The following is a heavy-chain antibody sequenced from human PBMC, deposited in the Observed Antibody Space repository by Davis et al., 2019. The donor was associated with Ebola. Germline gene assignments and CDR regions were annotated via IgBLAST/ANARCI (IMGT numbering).Heavy chain of an antibody. Sequence: ASVKVSCKASGYTFTSYGISRVRQAPGQGLEWMGWISAYNGNTNYAQKLQGRVTMTTDTSTSTAYMELRSLRSEDTAVYYCARGLGYYGSGSLWFDPWGQGTLVTVSS. J-gene: IGHJ5*02. D-gene: IGHD3-10*01. CDR2: ISAYNGNT. CDR3: ARGLGYYGSGSLWFDP. V-gene: IGHV1-18*01. CDR1: GYTFTSYG.